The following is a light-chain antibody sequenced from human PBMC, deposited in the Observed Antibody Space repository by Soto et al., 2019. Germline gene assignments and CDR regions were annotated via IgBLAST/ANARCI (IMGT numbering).Light chain of an antibody. Sequence: QSALTQPASVSGSPGQSITISCTGTSSDIGNYNLVSWYQQHPFKAPKLVIFETSERPSGVSNRFSGSRSGNTASLTISGLQAEDEADYYCCSYSSSSTWVFGGGTKVTVL. V-gene: IGLV2-23*01. CDR1: SSDIGNYNL. CDR3: CSYSSSSTWV. CDR2: ETS. J-gene: IGLJ3*02.